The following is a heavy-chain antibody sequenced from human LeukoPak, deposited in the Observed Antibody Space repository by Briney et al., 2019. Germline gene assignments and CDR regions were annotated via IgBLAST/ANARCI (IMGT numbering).Heavy chain of an antibody. CDR3: ARKGEHIYDSGNLWPAWVDL. CDR1: GVSICNYY. V-gene: IGHV4-59*01. D-gene: IGHD5/OR15-5a*01. CDR2: IYYSVST. J-gene: IGHJ5*02. Sequence: SETLSLTCTVSGVSICNYYWTWIPQPPWKGLELIGYIYYSVSTYYNSSLKSRVTISVDMSQNQFSLKMTSVTAADTAVYYCARKGEHIYDSGNLWPAWVDLWGQGTLVTVSS.